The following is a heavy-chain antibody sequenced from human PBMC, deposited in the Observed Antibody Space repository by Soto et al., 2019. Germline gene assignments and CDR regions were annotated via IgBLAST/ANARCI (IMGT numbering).Heavy chain of an antibody. CDR3: ATSRPPRLLDY. CDR2: IYWDDDK. D-gene: IGHD6-6*01. J-gene: IGHJ4*02. Sequence: QITLKESGPTLVKPTQTLTLTCTFSGFSLSTSGVGVGWIRQPPGKALEWLALIYWDDDKRYSSSLNSRLTNTKYTSKNQVVLTMTNMDPVDTATYYCATSRPPRLLDYWGQGTLVTVSS. V-gene: IGHV2-5*02. CDR1: GFSLSTSGVG.